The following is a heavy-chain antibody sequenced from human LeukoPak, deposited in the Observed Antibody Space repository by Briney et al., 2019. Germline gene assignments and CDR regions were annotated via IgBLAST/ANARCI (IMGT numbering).Heavy chain of an antibody. CDR1: GFTFSDYY. CDR3: ARDLGRDRYFDS. CDR2: ISGGSDTI. D-gene: IGHD5-24*01. Sequence: GGSLRLSCAASGFTFSDYYMSWIRQAPGKGLEWVSYISGGSDTIHYADSVKGRFTISRDNAKNSLYLQMNSLRAEDTAVYYCARDLGRDRYFDSWGQGTLVTVSS. V-gene: IGHV3-11*04. J-gene: IGHJ4*02.